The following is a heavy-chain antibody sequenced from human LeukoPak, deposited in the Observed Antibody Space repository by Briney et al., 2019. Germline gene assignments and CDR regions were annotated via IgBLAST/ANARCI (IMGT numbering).Heavy chain of an antibody. Sequence: LRLSCAASGFIVSDTYMSWVRQAPGKGLEWIGYIHHSGSTYYNPSLKSRVIISVDTSKNQFSLKLNSVTAADTAVYYCASYGSGSYRFDPWGQGTLVTVSS. CDR3: ASYGSGSYRFDP. CDR1: GFIVSDTY. D-gene: IGHD3-10*01. J-gene: IGHJ5*02. V-gene: IGHV4-31*02. CDR2: IHHSGST.